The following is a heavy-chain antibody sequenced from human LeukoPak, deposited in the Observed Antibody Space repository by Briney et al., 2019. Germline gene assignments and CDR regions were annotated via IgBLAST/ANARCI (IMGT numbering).Heavy chain of an antibody. V-gene: IGHV3-23*01. Sequence: GGSLRLSCAASGFTFSSYAMSWVRQAPGKGLEWVSAISGSGGSTYYADSVKGRFTISRGNSKNTLYLQMNSLRAEDTAVYYCAKDGYGYCSSTSCYGNWFDPWGQGTLVTVSS. CDR1: GFTFSSYA. CDR3: AKDGYGYCSSTSCYGNWFDP. CDR2: ISGSGGST. J-gene: IGHJ5*02. D-gene: IGHD2-2*01.